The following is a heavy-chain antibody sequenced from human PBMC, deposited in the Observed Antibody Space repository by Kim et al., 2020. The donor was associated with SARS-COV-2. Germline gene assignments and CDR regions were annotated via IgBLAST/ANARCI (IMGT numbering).Heavy chain of an antibody. CDR2: ISYDGSNK. D-gene: IGHD3-22*01. Sequence: GGSLRLSCAASGFTFSSYAMHWVRQAPGKGLEWVAVISYDGSNKYYADSVEGRFTISRDNSKNTLYLQMNSLRAEDTAVNYCARGHYYDSSGYWFDPWGPGTLGTVSS. CDR1: GFTFSSYA. J-gene: IGHJ5*02. CDR3: ARGHYYDSSGYWFDP. V-gene: IGHV3-30*04.